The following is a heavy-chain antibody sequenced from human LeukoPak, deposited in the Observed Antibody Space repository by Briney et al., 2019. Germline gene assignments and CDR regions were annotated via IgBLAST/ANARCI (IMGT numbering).Heavy chain of an antibody. D-gene: IGHD2-15*01. J-gene: IGHJ5*02. CDR1: GFTFSNYA. Sequence: GESLRLSCAASGFTFSNYAMNWVRQAPGKGLEWVSAISGSGSDTYYAGSVRGRFTISRDNSKNTLFLQMNSLRAEDTAVYYCAKYCSGGNCYSGLSWGQGTLVTVSS. CDR2: ISGSGSDT. V-gene: IGHV3-23*01. CDR3: AKYCSGGNCYSGLS.